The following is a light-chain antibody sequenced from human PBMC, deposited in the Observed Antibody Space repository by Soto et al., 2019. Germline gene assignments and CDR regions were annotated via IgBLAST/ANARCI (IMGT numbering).Light chain of an antibody. Sequence: EIVMTQSPATQSVSPGEGATLSCRASQSVSSNLAWYQQRPGQAPRLLIYGASTRATGIPARFSGSGSGTEFTLTISSLQSEDVAVYYCQQYNNWPRTFGQGTKLEIK. CDR2: GAS. J-gene: IGKJ2*02. CDR1: QSVSSN. V-gene: IGKV3-15*01. CDR3: QQYNNWPRT.